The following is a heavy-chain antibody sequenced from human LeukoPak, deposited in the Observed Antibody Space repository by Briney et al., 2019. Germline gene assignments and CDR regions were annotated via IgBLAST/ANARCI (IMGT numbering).Heavy chain of an antibody. CDR3: ARDLFSSGSRPGLFDP. Sequence: GGSLRLSCVASGFTFSNYWMSWVRQAPGKGLEWVANIKQDGSEKYYVDSVKGRFTISRDNAKNSLYLQMNSLRAEDTAVYYCARDLFSSGSRPGLFDPWGQGTLVTVSS. CDR2: IKQDGSEK. J-gene: IGHJ5*02. D-gene: IGHD3-10*01. CDR1: GFTFSNYW. V-gene: IGHV3-7*01.